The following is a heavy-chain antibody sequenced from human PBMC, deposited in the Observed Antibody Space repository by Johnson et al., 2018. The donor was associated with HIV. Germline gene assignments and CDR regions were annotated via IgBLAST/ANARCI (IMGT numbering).Heavy chain of an antibody. Sequence: VQVVESGGGLVQPGGSLRLSCAASGFTFSNFAMHWVRQAPGKGLEWVANIKEDGSQKYYVDSVKGRFTISRDNAKNSLYLQMNSLRAEDTAVYYCARIEGEGGAFDIWGQGTMVTVSS. CDR3: ARIEGEGGAFDI. V-gene: IGHV3-7*03. D-gene: IGHD1-26*01. CDR1: GFTFSNFA. J-gene: IGHJ3*02. CDR2: IKEDGSQK.